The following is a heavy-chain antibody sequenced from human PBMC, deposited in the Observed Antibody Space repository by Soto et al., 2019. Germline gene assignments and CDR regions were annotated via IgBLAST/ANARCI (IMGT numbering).Heavy chain of an antibody. J-gene: IGHJ2*01. Sequence: QVQLVESGGGVVQPGRSLRLSCAASGFTFSSYAMHWVRQAPGKGLEWVAVISYDGSNKYYADSVKGRFTISRDNSKNQLYLQMNSLRAEDTAVYYCASSAYGDSTGYFDLWGRGTLVTVSS. D-gene: IGHD4-17*01. CDR1: GFTFSSYA. CDR2: ISYDGSNK. V-gene: IGHV3-30-3*01. CDR3: ASSAYGDSTGYFDL.